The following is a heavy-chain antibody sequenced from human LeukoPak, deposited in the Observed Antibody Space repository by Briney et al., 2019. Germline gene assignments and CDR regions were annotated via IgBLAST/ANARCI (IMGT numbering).Heavy chain of an antibody. J-gene: IGHJ4*02. Sequence: PSETLSLTCAVYGGSFSGYYWSWIRQPPGKGLEWIGEINHSGSTNYNPSLKSRVTISVDTSKNQFSLKLSSVTAADTAVYYCAGVTMGTFDYWGQGTLVTVSS. CDR1: GGSFSGYY. V-gene: IGHV4-34*01. CDR2: INHSGST. CDR3: AGVTMGTFDY. D-gene: IGHD3-10*01.